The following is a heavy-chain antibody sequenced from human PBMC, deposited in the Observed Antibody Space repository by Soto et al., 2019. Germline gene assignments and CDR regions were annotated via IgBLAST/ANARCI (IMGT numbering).Heavy chain of an antibody. CDR1: GFTFSSYS. CDR3: ARDTQARGIWFGELGIPDY. CDR2: ISSSSSYI. D-gene: IGHD3-10*01. V-gene: IGHV3-21*01. Sequence: GGSLRLSCAASGFTFSSYSMNWVRQAPGKGLEWVSSISSSSSYIYYADSVKGRFTISRDNAKNSLYLQMNSLRAEDTAVYYCARDTQARGIWFGELGIPDYWGQGTLVTVSS. J-gene: IGHJ4*02.